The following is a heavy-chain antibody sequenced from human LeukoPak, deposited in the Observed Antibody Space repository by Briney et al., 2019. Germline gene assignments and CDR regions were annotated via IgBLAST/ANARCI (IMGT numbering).Heavy chain of an antibody. V-gene: IGHV3-30*02. Sequence: GGSLRLSCAASGFIFSSYGMHWVRQAPGKGLEWVAFIHSDGRNKYYADSVKGRFTISRDNSKNTLYVQMNSLRVEDTAVYYCVKDRYSSSWGAFEYWGQGTLVSVSS. CDR2: IHSDGRNK. CDR1: GFIFSSYG. D-gene: IGHD6-13*01. J-gene: IGHJ4*02. CDR3: VKDRYSSSWGAFEY.